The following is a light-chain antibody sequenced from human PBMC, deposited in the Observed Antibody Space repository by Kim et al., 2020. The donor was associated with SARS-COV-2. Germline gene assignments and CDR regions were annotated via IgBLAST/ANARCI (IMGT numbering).Light chain of an antibody. Sequence: QSVLTQPPSASGTPGQRVTISCSGTSFNIGSNTVNWYQQLPGTAPKLLIYSNNQRPSGVPDRFSGSNSGISASLVISGLQSEDEAEYYCAAWDDSLNGLLFGGGTQLTVL. CDR3: AAWDDSLNGLL. CDR2: SNN. CDR1: SFNIGSNT. J-gene: IGLJ3*02. V-gene: IGLV1-44*01.